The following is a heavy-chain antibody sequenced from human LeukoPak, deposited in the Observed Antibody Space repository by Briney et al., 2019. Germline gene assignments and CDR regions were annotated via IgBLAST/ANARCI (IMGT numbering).Heavy chain of an antibody. V-gene: IGHV1-18*01. J-gene: IGHJ4*02. CDR2: ISGYSGYT. D-gene: IGHD3-22*01. CDR1: GYTFTSYG. Sequence: ASVKVSCKASGYTFTSYGISWVRQAPGQGLEWMGWISGYSGYTRYAQKLQGRVSMTTDTSTTTAYLELRSLRSDDTAVYYCARDLTHRRNYDSSGYQIVPAFWGQGTLVTVSS. CDR3: ARDLTHRRNYDSSGYQIVPAF.